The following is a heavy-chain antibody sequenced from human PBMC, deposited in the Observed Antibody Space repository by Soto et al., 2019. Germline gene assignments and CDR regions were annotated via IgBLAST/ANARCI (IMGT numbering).Heavy chain of an antibody. V-gene: IGHV1-3*01. CDR3: AGSGRYFFPFDG. D-gene: IGHD3-22*01. J-gene: IGHJ4*02. CDR1: GYTFGRDG. Sequence: ASVNVSGKGSGYTFGRDGMHWVRQAPGQGLEWLGWINAINGDTKYSQRFQGRLTVTRDTAANTAYLDLSSLRFEDTAVYYCAGSGRYFFPFDGWGQGTLVNVSS. CDR2: INAINGDT.